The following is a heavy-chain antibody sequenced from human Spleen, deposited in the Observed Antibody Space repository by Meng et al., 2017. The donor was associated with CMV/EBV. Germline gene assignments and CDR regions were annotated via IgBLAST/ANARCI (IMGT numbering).Heavy chain of an antibody. V-gene: IGHV3-30*04. CDR2: ISYDGSNK. Sequence: GGSLRLSCAASGFIFSSYAMHWVRQAPGKGLEWVAVISYDGSNKYYADSVKGRFTISRDNSKNTLYLQMNSLRAEDTAVYYCASSYDFWSGYSHWGQGTLVTVSS. CDR1: GFIFSSYA. D-gene: IGHD3-3*01. CDR3: ASSYDFWSGYSH. J-gene: IGHJ4*02.